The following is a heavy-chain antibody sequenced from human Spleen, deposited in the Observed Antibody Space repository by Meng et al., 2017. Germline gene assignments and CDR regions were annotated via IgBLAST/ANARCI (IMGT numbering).Heavy chain of an antibody. CDR2: IWYDGSNK. V-gene: IGHV3-33*08. CDR3: ARDSQSSSWDFDY. Sequence: GESLKISCAASGFYFSNAWMSWVRQAPGKGLEWVAVIWYDGSNKYYADSVKGRFTISRDNSKNTLYLQMNSLRAEDTAVYYCARDSQSSSWDFDYWGQGTLVTVSS. CDR1: GFYFSNAW. J-gene: IGHJ4*02. D-gene: IGHD6-13*01.